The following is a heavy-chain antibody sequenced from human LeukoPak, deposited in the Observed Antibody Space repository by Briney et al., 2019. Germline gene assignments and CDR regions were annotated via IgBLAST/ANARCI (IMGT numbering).Heavy chain of an antibody. V-gene: IGHV5-51*01. CDR2: IYPGDSDT. J-gene: IGHJ3*01. CDR3: ARRIAVAGTARAIDL. D-gene: IGHD6-19*01. Sequence: GESLKISCKGSGYSFTSYWIGGVRQMPGKGLEWMGIIYPGDSDTRYSPSFQGQVTISADKSISTAYLQWSSLKASDTAMYYCARRIAVAGTARAIDLWGQGTMVTVSS. CDR1: GYSFTSYW.